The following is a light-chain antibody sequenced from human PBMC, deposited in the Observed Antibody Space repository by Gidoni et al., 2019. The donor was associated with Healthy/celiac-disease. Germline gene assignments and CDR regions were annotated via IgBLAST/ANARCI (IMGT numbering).Light chain of an antibody. V-gene: IGKV1-39*01. CDR3: QQSYSTPYT. CDR1: QSISSY. J-gene: IGKJ2*01. CDR2: VAS. Sequence: DIQLTQSPSSLSASVGDRVTITCRASQSISSYLNWYQQKPGKAPKFLIYVASSLQSGVPSRFSGSGSGTDFTLTISSLQPEDFATYYCQQSYSTPYTFXQXTKLEIK.